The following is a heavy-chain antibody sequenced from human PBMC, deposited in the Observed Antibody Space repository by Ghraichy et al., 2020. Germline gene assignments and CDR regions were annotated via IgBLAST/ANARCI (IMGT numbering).Heavy chain of an antibody. CDR3: VRRAVSWGFFDL. CDR1: GFTVSNYS. J-gene: IGHJ4*02. CDR2: ISPDGGAK. D-gene: IGHD7-27*01. Sequence: GGSLRLSCAASGFTVSNYSMNWVRQAPGKGLEWVATISPDGGAKYYADSVKGQFTISSDNAKNTFYLQMDSLRVDDTAVYFCVRRAVSWGFFDLWGQGTRVTVSS. V-gene: IGHV3-23*01.